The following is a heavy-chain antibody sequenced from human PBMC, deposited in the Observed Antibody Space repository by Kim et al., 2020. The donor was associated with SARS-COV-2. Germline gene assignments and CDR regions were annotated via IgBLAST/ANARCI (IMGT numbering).Heavy chain of an antibody. V-gene: IGHV3-53*01. Sequence: GGSLRLSCAASGFTVRSNYMNWVRQAPGKGLEWVSLIYSGGSAYYADSVKGRFTISRDNSKNTLYLQMNSLRGEDTAVYYCAREIMTGYPVWGQGTTVTGS. D-gene: IGHD3-9*01. CDR3: AREIMTGYPV. CDR1: GFTVRSNY. CDR2: IYSGGSA. J-gene: IGHJ6*02.